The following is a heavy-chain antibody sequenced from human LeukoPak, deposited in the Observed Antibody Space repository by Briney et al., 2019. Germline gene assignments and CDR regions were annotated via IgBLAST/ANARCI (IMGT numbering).Heavy chain of an antibody. J-gene: IGHJ6*03. D-gene: IGHD3-16*01. CDR2: IYHSGST. Sequence: SHTLSLTCTVSGSSISSGYYWGWIRQPPGKGLEWIGSIYHSGSTYYNPSLKSRVTISVDPSKNQFSLRLSSVTAADTAVYYCARETAQKGAHYMDVWGKGTTVTISS. CDR3: ARETAQKGAHYMDV. CDR1: GSSISSGYY. V-gene: IGHV4-38-2*02.